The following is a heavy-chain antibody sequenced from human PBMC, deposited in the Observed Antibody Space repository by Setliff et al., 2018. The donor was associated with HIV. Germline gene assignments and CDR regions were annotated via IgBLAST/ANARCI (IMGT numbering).Heavy chain of an antibody. J-gene: IGHJ3*01. CDR2: IKQDGNEE. Sequence: LRLSCSASGFTFSSYWMTWVRQPPGKGLEWVANIKQDGNEEDYLDSVKGRSTISRDNAKNSLYLQMNTLRAEDSAVYYCVKSQSQWLRFDVFDLWGQGTMVTVSS. CDR3: VKSQSQWLRFDVFDL. CDR1: GFTFSSYW. V-gene: IGHV3-7*05. D-gene: IGHD5-12*01.